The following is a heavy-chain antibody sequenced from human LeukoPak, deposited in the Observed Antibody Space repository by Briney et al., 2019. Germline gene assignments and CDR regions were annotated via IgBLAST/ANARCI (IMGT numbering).Heavy chain of an antibody. CDR1: GGSISSGDYY. V-gene: IGHV4-30-4*01. CDR3: ARGDSGYYYPY. CDR2: IYYSGSS. D-gene: IGHD3-22*01. J-gene: IGHJ4*02. Sequence: SETLSLTCTVSGGSISSGDYYWSWIRQPPGKGLEWVGYIYYSGSSYYNPSLKSRVTISVDTSKNQFSLKLSSVTAADTAVYYCARGDSGYYYPYWGQGTLDTVSS.